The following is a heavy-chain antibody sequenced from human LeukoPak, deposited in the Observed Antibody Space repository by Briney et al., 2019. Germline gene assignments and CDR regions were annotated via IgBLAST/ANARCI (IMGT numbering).Heavy chain of an antibody. Sequence: GGSLRLSCAASGFTFSSYAMSWVRQAPGKGLEWVSALTASGETTYYADSVKGRFTISRDNSKNTLSLQMNSLRAEDTAVYYCAANGESTDWHWNYWGQGTLVSVSS. CDR1: GFTFSSYA. D-gene: IGHD3-9*01. CDR2: LTASGETT. CDR3: AANGESTDWHWNY. J-gene: IGHJ4*02. V-gene: IGHV3-23*01.